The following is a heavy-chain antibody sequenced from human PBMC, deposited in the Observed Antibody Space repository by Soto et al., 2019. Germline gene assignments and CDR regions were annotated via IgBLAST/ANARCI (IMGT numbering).Heavy chain of an antibody. CDR3: ARVRDGYNYANSFDY. J-gene: IGHJ4*02. Sequence: QVQLQESGPGLVKPSQTLSLTCTVSGGSISSGDYYWSWIRQPPGQGLEWIAYISYSGSTYYTPSLRSRIYISVDTSKNQFSLKLSSVTAADTAVYYCARVRDGYNYANSFDYWGQGTLVTVSS. CDR1: GGSISSGDYY. V-gene: IGHV4-30-4*01. CDR2: ISYSGST. D-gene: IGHD5-12*01.